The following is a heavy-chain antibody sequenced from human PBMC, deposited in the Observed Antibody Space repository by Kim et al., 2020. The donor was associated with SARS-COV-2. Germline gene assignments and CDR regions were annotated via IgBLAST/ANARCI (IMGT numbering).Heavy chain of an antibody. D-gene: IGHD3-10*01. V-gene: IGHV1-46*01. CDR3: ARAPSYYGSWGYDY. Sequence: EQKFQGRFTMTRDTSKSTVYMELSSLRSEDTAVYYCARAPSYYGSWGYDYWGQGTLVTVSS. J-gene: IGHJ4*02.